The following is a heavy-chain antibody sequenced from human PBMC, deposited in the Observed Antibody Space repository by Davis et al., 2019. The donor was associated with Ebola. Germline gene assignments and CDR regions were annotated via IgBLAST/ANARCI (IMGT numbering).Heavy chain of an antibody. CDR3: AKGPYRSGWDFLDY. J-gene: IGHJ4*02. V-gene: IGHV3-23*01. Sequence: GESLKISCAASGFTSSDYAMTWVRQAPGKGLEWVSAVSSKGESTYYAASVKGRFTISRDESTRTLHLQMNSLRAEDTALYFGAKGPYRSGWDFLDYWGQGTLVTVSS. CDR1: GFTSSDYA. D-gene: IGHD6-19*01. CDR2: VSSKGEST.